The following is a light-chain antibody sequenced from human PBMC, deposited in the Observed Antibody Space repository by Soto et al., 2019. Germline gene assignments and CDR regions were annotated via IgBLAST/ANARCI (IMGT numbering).Light chain of an antibody. CDR1: QGIGNY. CDR2: DAS. V-gene: IGKV1-27*01. CDR3: QKYYTAPET. J-gene: IGKJ1*01. Sequence: DIQMTQSPSSLSASVGDRVTITCRASQGIGNYVAWYQQKPGKVTKNLIYDASTLQSGVPSRFSGSGSGTDLSLTIRSLQPEDVATYYCQKYYTAPETFGHGTKVEIK.